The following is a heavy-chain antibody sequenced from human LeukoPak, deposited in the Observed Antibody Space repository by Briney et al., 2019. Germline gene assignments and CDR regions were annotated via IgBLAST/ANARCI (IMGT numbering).Heavy chain of an antibody. V-gene: IGHV1-18*01. CDR2: ISAYNGNT. J-gene: IGHJ6*03. D-gene: IGHD6-13*01. CDR3: ASSKWSAGGDYYHYMDV. Sequence: ASVKVSCKASGYTFISNGISWVRQARGQGLEWMGWISAYNGNTNYAQKLQGRVTMTTDTSTSTAYMELRSLRSDDTAMYYCASSKWSAGGDYYHYMDVWGKGTTVTVSS. CDR1: GYTFISNG.